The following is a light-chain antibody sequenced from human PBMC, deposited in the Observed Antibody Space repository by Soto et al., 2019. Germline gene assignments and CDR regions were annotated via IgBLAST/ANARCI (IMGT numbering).Light chain of an antibody. CDR1: SSDVGGYNY. CDR2: DVG. J-gene: IGLJ3*02. V-gene: IGLV2-14*03. Sequence: QSVLTQPASVSGSPGQSITISCTGTSSDVGGYNYVSWYQQHPGKAPKLMIYDVGSRPSGISDRFSGSKSGNTASLTISGLQAEDEADYYCSSYTDSILVFGGGTKVTVL. CDR3: SSYTDSILV.